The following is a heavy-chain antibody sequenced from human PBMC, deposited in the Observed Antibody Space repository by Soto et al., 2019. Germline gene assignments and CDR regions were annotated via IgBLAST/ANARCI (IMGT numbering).Heavy chain of an antibody. CDR3: ARISARRNDFDV. V-gene: IGHV1-18*01. CDR2: ITPYNGNT. J-gene: IGHJ3*01. CDR1: XYLFGAFG. Sequence: QVQLVQSGAEVKNPGASXKXXXXXXXYLFGAFGISWVRQAPGQGLEWMGWITPYNGNTHYAEKFQDRVTMTADKSTTTAYMEVRRLTSDDTAVYFCARISARRNDFDVWGQGTVVTVSS.